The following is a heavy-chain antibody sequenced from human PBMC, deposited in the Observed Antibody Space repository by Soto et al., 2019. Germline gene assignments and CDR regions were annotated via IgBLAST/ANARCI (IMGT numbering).Heavy chain of an antibody. CDR2: ISVSGDSR. D-gene: IGHD2-21*02. Sequence: EVQLLESGGGLVQPGGSLRLSCATSGFTFSSYAMSWVRQSPVKGLEWVSGISVSGDSRYDADSVKGRFTISRDNPKGTLYLQMNSLRSEDTAVYYCATIFRYGDPEYWGQGVLVTVSS. CDR1: GFTFSSYA. J-gene: IGHJ4*02. V-gene: IGHV3-23*01. CDR3: ATIFRYGDPEY.